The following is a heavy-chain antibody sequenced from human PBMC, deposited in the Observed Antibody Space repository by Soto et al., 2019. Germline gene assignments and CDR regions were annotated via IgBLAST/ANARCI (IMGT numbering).Heavy chain of an antibody. CDR3: ARDQIFGVVMPFDY. CDR1: GFTFSSYS. D-gene: IGHD3-3*01. Sequence: PVGSLRLSCAASGFTFSSYSMNWVRQAPGKGLEWVSSISSSSSYIYYADSVKGRFTISRDNAKNSLYLQMNSLRAEDTAVYYCARDQIFGVVMPFDYWGQGTLVTVSS. CDR2: ISSSSSYI. J-gene: IGHJ4*02. V-gene: IGHV3-21*01.